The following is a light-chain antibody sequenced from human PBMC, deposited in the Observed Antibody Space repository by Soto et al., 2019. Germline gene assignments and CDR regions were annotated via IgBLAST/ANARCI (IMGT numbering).Light chain of an antibody. CDR1: HSVNSH. CDR3: QQYKNWPL. CDR2: GAS. V-gene: IGKV3-15*01. J-gene: IGKJ5*01. Sequence: MKQSPATLSVSPGERVTLSCRTSHSVNSHVAWYQQKPGQAPRLLLYGASTRATGIPVRFSGSGFGTEFTLTISSLQSEDFAVYYCQQYKNWPLFGQGTRLENK.